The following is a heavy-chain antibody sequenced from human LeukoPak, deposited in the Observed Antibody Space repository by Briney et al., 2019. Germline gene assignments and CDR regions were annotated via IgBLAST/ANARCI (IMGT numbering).Heavy chain of an antibody. D-gene: IGHD3-10*01. CDR3: ARDGDYYGSGNFDY. V-gene: IGHV1-8*01. CDR1: GYTFTSYD. CDR2: MNPNSGNT. Sequence: GASVKVSCKASGYTFTSYDINWVRQATGQGLEWMGWMNPNSGNTGYAQKFQGRVTMTRNTSISTAYMELRSLRSENTAVYYCARDGDYYGSGNFDYWGQGTLVTVSS. J-gene: IGHJ4*02.